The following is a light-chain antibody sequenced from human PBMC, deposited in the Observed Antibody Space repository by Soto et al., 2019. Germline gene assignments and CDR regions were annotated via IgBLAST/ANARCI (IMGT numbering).Light chain of an antibody. Sequence: QSVLTQPASVSGSPGQSITISCTGTSSDVGGYNYVSWYQQHPGKAPKLMIYDVSNRPSGVSNRFSSSMSGDTASLTISGLQAEDQADYYCSSYTSSSTLHYVFGTGTKVTVL. CDR3: SSYTSSSTLHYV. CDR2: DVS. V-gene: IGLV2-14*01. J-gene: IGLJ1*01. CDR1: SSDVGGYNY.